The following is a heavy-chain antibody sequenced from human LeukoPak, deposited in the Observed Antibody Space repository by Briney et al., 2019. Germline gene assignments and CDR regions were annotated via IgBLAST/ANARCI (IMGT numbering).Heavy chain of an antibody. D-gene: IGHD6-19*01. Sequence: PSETLSLTCTVSGGSISSSSYYWGWIRQPPGKGLEWIGSIYYSGSTYYNPSLKSRVTISVDTSKNQFSLKLSSVTAADTAVYYCARQSSSGWDPFDYWGQGTLVTVSS. CDR3: ARQSSSGWDPFDY. CDR1: GGSISSSSYY. CDR2: IYYSGST. J-gene: IGHJ4*02. V-gene: IGHV4-39*01.